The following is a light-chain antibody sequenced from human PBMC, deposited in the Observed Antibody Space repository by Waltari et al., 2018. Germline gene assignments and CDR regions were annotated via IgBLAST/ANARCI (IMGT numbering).Light chain of an antibody. V-gene: IGLV2-14*03. CDR1: SSDVGGYTS. Sequence: QSALTQPASVSGSPGQSITISCTGPSSDVGGYTSFSWYQDHPGQAPKVIIYDVSNRPSGVSDRFSGSKSGNTASLTISGLQAEDEADYYCSSQSSNDVVLFGGGTKLTVL. CDR2: DVS. CDR3: SSQSSNDVVL. J-gene: IGLJ2*01.